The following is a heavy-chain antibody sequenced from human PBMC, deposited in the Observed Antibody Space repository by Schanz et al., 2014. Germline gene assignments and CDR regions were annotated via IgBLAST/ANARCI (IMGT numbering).Heavy chain of an antibody. CDR1: RSTFSSYT. D-gene: IGHD2-2*01. Sequence: QVQLVQSGAEVKKPGSSVKVSCKASRSTFSSYTISWVRQARGQGLEWVGRFIPSLDVGNYAQQFQGRVTFTADKSTSTAYVELSGLRYEDTALYYCARGTMPGTFDIWGQGTMVTVSS. V-gene: IGHV1-69*02. J-gene: IGHJ3*02. CDR3: ARGTMPGTFDI. CDR2: FIPSLDVG.